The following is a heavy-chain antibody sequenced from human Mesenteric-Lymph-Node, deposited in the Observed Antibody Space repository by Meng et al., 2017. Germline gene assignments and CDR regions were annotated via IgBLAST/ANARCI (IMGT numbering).Heavy chain of an antibody. V-gene: IGHV4-59*01. CDR2: IYYSGST. CDR1: GGSISSYY. CDR3: AREPIVVVITTVRVGLDY. J-gene: IGHJ4*02. D-gene: IGHD3-22*01. Sequence: SETLSLTCTVSGGSISSYYWSWIRQPPGKGLEWIGYIYYSGSTNYNPSLKSRVTISVDTSKNQFSLKLSSVTAADTAVYYCAREPIVVVITTVRVGLDYWGQGTLVTVSS.